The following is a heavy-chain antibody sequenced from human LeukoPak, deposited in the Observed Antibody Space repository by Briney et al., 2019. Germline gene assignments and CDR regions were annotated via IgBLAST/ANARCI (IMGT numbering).Heavy chain of an antibody. Sequence: GGSLRLSCAASEFTFSSYAMTWVRQTPGKGLEWVSAITGSGGSTYYADSVEGRFTISRDNFKNMLYLQMDSLRAEDTALYYCAKNSPRYCGGDCPLDSWGQGTLVTVSS. V-gene: IGHV3-23*01. CDR3: AKNSPRYCGGDCPLDS. CDR2: ITGSGGST. D-gene: IGHD2-21*02. CDR1: EFTFSSYA. J-gene: IGHJ4*02.